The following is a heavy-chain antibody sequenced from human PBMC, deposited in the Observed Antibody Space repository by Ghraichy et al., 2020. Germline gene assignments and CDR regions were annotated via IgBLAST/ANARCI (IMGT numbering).Heavy chain of an antibody. CDR3: ARSGGYCRSTSCYTWGAYYYNGLDV. Sequence: GESLNISCAASGFSFSGYWMHWVRHSPGKGLVWVSRINSDGSSTNYADSVKGRFTTSRDNAKNTVYLQMNSLRAEDTAVYYCARSGGYCRSTSCYTWGAYYYNGLDVWGHGTTVTVSS. V-gene: IGHV3-74*01. D-gene: IGHD2-2*02. J-gene: IGHJ6*02. CDR1: GFSFSGYW. CDR2: INSDGSST.